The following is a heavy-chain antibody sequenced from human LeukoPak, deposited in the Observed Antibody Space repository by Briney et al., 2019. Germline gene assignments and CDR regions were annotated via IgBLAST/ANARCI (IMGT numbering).Heavy chain of an antibody. CDR3: ARDTGSSDYYYYMDV. Sequence: GASVKVSCKASGYTFTSYYMHWVRQAPGQGLEWMGIINPSGGSTSYAQKFQGRVTMTRDTSTSTVYMELSSLRSEDTAVYYCARDTGSSDYYYYMDVWGKGTTVTVSS. D-gene: IGHD6-6*01. CDR1: GYTFTSYY. V-gene: IGHV1-46*01. CDR2: INPSGGST. J-gene: IGHJ6*03.